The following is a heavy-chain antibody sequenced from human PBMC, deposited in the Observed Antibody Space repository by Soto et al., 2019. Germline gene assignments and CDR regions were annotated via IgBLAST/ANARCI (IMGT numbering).Heavy chain of an antibody. V-gene: IGHV4-34*01. J-gene: IGHJ5*02. CDR1: GGSFSGYY. CDR2: INHSGST. CDR3: ASASLGHCSGGSCFHWFDP. D-gene: IGHD2-15*01. Sequence: SETLSLTCAVYGGSFSGYYWSWIRQPPGKGLEWIGEINHSGSTNYNPSLKSRVTISVDTSKNQFSLKLSSVTAADTAVYYCASASLGHCSGGSCFHWFDPWGQGTLVTVSS.